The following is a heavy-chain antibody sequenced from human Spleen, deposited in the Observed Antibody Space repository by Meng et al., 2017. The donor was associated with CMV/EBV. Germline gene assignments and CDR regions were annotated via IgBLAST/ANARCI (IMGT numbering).Heavy chain of an antibody. D-gene: IGHD3-3*01. CDR1: GFTFRTYW. CDR3: ARDGGGAIFGVAEDAFDI. V-gene: IGHV3-74*01. CDR2: INSDGRSI. J-gene: IGHJ3*02. Sequence: GESLKISCAASGFTFRTYWMHWVRQAPGKGLVWVSRINSDGRSISYADSVKGRFTISRDNAKNTRYLQMNSLRAEDTAVYYCARDGGGAIFGVAEDAFDIWGQGTMVAVSS.